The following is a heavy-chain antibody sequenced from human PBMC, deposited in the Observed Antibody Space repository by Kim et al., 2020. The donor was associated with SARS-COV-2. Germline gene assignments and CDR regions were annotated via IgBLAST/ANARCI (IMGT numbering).Heavy chain of an antibody. D-gene: IGHD1-7*01. CDR3: ARVKVGGYNWNSGAFDY. J-gene: IGHJ4*02. V-gene: IGHV4-34*01. CDR2: INHSGST. Sequence: SETLSLTCAVYGGSFSGYYWSWIRQPPGKGLEWIGEINHSGSTNYNPSLKSRVTISVDTSKNQFSLKLSSVTAADTAVYYCARVKVGGYNWNSGAFDYWGQGTLVTVSS. CDR1: GGSFSGYY.